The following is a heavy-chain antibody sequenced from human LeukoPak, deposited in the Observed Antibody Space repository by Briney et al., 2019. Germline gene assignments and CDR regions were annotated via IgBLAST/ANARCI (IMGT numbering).Heavy chain of an antibody. CDR1: GGSISTYY. V-gene: IGHV4-59*01. D-gene: IGHD3-9*01. J-gene: IGHJ5*02. CDR3: ARGGVLRYFDWLSNGWFDP. Sequence: SETLSLTCTVSGGSISTYYWSWIRQPPGKGLEWIGYIYYTGSTSYNPSLKSRVTMSLDASKNQFSLKLSSVTAADTAVYYCARGGVLRYFDWLSNGWFDPWGQGTLVTVSS. CDR2: IYYTGST.